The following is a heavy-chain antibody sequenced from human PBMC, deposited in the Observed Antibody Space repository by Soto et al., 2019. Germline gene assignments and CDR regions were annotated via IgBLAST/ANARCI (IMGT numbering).Heavy chain of an antibody. D-gene: IGHD3-3*01. Sequence: SVKVSCKASGGTFSSYAISWVRQAPGQGLEWMGGIIPIFGTANYAQKFQGRVTITADESTSTAYMELSSLRSEDTAVYYCARIMDFWSGYPRLGYGMDVWGQGTTVTVSS. CDR1: GGTFSSYA. CDR3: ARIMDFWSGYPRLGYGMDV. J-gene: IGHJ6*02. V-gene: IGHV1-69*13. CDR2: IIPIFGTA.